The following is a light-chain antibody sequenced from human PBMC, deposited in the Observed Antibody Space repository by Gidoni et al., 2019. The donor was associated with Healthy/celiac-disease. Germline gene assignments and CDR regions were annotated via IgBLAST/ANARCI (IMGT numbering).Light chain of an antibody. CDR1: QSVSSN. V-gene: IGKV3-15*01. CDR2: GAS. J-gene: IGKJ1*01. CDR3: QQYNHWPQT. Sequence: EIVMTQSPATLSVSPGERATLSCRACQSVSSNLAWYQQKPGQAPRLLIYGASTRATGTPAMFRGSGSGTEFTLTISSLQSEDSAVYYRQQYNHWPQTLGQGTQVEIK.